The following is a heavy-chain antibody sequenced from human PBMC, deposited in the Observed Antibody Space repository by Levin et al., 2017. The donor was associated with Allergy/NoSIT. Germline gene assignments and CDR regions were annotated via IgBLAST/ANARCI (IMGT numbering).Heavy chain of an antibody. D-gene: IGHD3-22*01. CDR2: ISWNSGSI. CDR1: GFTFDDYA. CDR3: AKDIWESSSGYYGGVDY. J-gene: IGHJ4*02. Sequence: GGSLRLSCAASGFTFDDYAMHWVRQAPGKGLEWVSGISWNSGSIGYADSVKGRFTISRDNAKNSLYLQMNSLRAEDTALYYCAKDIWESSSGYYGGVDYWGQGTLVTVSS. V-gene: IGHV3-9*01.